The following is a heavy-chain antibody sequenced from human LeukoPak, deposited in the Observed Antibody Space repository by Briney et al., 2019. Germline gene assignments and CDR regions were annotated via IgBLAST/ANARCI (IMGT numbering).Heavy chain of an antibody. D-gene: IGHD3-22*01. CDR2: IRYDGSDK. CDR3: ARDYDSSGYVWAEEKQHAFDI. CDR1: RFTFSSYG. Sequence: GGSLTLTCAAARFTFSSYGMHWVRQAPGKGLEWVAFIRYDGSDKYYADSVKGRFTISRDNYKNTLYMQMNKLRAEETAVYYCARDYDSSGYVWAEEKQHAFDIWGQGTMVTVSS. V-gene: IGHV3-30*02. J-gene: IGHJ3*02.